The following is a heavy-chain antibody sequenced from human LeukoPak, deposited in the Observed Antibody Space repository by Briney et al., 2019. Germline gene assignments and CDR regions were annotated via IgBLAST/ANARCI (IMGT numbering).Heavy chain of an antibody. CDR1: GFTFSSYG. J-gene: IGHJ4*02. CDR3: ASQWELPLDY. Sequence: GGSLRLSCAASGFTFSSYGMSWVRQAPGKGLEWVSAISGSGGSTYYADSVKGRFTISRDNSKNTLYLQMNSLRAEDTAVYYCASQWELPLDYWGQGTLVTVSS. V-gene: IGHV3-23*01. CDR2: ISGSGGST. D-gene: IGHD1-26*01.